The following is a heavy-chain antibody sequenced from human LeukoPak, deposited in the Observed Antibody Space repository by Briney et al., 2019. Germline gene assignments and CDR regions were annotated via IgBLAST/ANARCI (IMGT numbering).Heavy chain of an antibody. CDR1: GGSISSYY. Sequence: SETLSLTCTVYGGSISSYYWSWIRQPAGKGLGWIGRIYTSGSTNYNPSLKRRVTMSVDTSKNQFSLKLSSVTAADTAVYSCARTYSGSPFDYWGQGTLVTVSS. J-gene: IGHJ4*02. CDR2: IYTSGST. CDR3: ARTYSGSPFDY. V-gene: IGHV4-59*10. D-gene: IGHD1-26*01.